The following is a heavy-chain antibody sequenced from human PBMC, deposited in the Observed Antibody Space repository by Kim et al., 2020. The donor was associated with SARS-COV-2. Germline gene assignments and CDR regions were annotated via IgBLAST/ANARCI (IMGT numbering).Heavy chain of an antibody. Sequence: STFYADPVKGRFTISRDNAKNTLFRQVNSMRAEDTALYYCARESSRRGDYWGQGTLVTVSS. J-gene: IGHJ4*02. V-gene: IGHV3-23*01. D-gene: IGHD2-2*01. CDR2: ST. CDR3: ARESSRRGDY.